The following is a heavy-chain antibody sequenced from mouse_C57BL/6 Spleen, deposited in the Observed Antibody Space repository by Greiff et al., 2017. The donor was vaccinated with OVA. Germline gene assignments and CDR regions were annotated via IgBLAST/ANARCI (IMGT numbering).Heavy chain of an antibody. J-gene: IGHJ1*03. Sequence: QVQLQQSGAELVMPGASVKLSCKASGYTFTSYWMHWVKQRPGQGLEWIGEIDPSDSYTNYNQKFKGKSTLTVDKSSSTAYMQLSSLTSEDSAVYYCARSYGSSSWYFDVWGTGTTVTVSS. CDR1: GYTFTSYW. CDR3: ARSYGSSSWYFDV. D-gene: IGHD1-1*01. V-gene: IGHV1-69*01. CDR2: IDPSDSYT.